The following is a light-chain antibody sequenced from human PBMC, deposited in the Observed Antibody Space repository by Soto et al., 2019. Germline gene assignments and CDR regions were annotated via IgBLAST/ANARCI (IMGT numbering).Light chain of an antibody. CDR3: QQYGSSPGT. V-gene: IGKV3-20*01. CDR2: GAT. CDR1: QSVSFSY. J-gene: IGKJ2*01. Sequence: EIVLTQSPGTLSLSPGERATLSCWASQSVSFSYLAWYQQKPGQAPRLLIDGATSRAAGIPNRFSGSGYGTDFTLTISRLEPEDFAVYYCQQYGSSPGTFGQGTKLEIK.